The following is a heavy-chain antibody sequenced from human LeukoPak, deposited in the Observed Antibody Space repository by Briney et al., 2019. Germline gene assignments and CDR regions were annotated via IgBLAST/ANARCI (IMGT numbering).Heavy chain of an antibody. CDR3: VYYYGSGSVEY. J-gene: IGHJ4*02. CDR1: GGSITSSNYY. D-gene: IGHD3-10*01. CDR2: FYYSGST. Sequence: PSETPSLTCTVSGGSITSSNYYWGWIRQPPGKGLEWIGSFYYSGSTNYNPSLKSRVTISVDTSKNQFSLKLSSVTAADTAVYYCVYYYGSGSVEYWGQGTLVTVSS. V-gene: IGHV4-39*05.